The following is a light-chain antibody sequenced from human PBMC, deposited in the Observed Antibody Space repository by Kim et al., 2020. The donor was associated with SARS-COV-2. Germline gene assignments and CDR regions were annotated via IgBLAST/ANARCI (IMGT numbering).Light chain of an antibody. CDR2: DVT. J-gene: IGLJ2*01. CDR1: SRDVGGYNL. Sequence: SPGQSVTISCPGTSRDVGGYNLVSWYQQHPGRAPELVIYDVTKRPSGVPARFSGSKSGNTASLTISGLQADDEADYYCCSYAGTYVFGGGTQLTVL. V-gene: IGLV2-11*03. CDR3: CSYAGTYV.